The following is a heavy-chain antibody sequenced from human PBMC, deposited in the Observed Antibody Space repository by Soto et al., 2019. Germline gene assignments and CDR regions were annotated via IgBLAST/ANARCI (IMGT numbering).Heavy chain of an antibody. V-gene: IGHV4-4*02. J-gene: IGHJ3*02. D-gene: IGHD6-13*01. Sequence: QVQLQESGPGLVKPSGTLSLTCAVSGGSISSSNWWRWVRQPPGKGLEWIGEIYHSGSTNYNPSLKSRVNISVDKSKNQCSLKLSSVTAADTAVYYCARSPSSSWYGGGAFDIWGQGTMVTVSS. CDR3: ARSPSSSWYGGGAFDI. CDR2: IYHSGST. CDR1: GGSISSSNW.